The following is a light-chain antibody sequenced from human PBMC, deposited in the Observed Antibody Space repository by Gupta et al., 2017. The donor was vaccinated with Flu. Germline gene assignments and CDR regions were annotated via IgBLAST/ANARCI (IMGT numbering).Light chain of an antibody. J-gene: IGLJ1*01. CDR2: KDA. CDR1: NMERKF. Sequence: PGVTAAIACSGHNMERKFDCWSQQRPGQSPIVVVDKDAKRPSGVPERFCGTNSGSTATLTIRWAQPADETDYYCQVWDSSAAVFGAGTKVTVL. CDR3: QVWDSSAAV. V-gene: IGLV3-1*01.